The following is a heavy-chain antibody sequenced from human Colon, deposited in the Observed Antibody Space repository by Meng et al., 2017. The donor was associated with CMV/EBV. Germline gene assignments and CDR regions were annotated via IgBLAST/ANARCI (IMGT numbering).Heavy chain of an antibody. V-gene: IGHV1-46*02. J-gene: IGHJ4*02. CDR1: GYIFNNHY. Sequence: ASVKVSCKTSGYIFNNHYIQWVRQAPGQGLEWMGIINPSSGTTRYAEKFQGRVTMTRDLSTNTFYMELSSLTSDDTAVYFCARTVPVAQYLDYWGQGTLVTVSS. CDR2: INPSSGTT. D-gene: IGHD5-12*01. CDR3: ARTVPVAQYLDY.